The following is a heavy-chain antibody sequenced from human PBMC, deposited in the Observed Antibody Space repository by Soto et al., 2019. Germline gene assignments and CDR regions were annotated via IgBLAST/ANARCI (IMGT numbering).Heavy chain of an antibody. CDR2: ISAYNGNT. CDR1: GYTFTSYG. D-gene: IGHD6-6*01. J-gene: IGHJ6*02. CDR3: ARNVLSIADRDDYYYYGMDV. V-gene: IGHV1-18*01. Sequence: ASVKVSCKASGYTFTSYGISWVRQAPGQGLEWMGWISAYNGNTNYAQKLQGRVTMTTDTSTSTAYMGLSSLRSEDTAVYYCARNVLSIADRDDYYYYGMDVCGQGTTVTVSS.